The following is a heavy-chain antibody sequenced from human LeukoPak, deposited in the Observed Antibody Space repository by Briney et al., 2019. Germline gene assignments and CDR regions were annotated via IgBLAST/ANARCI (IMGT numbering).Heavy chain of an antibody. CDR3: ARGLRAIAAEVVDY. CDR2: ISYDGSNK. CDR1: GFTFSSYG. J-gene: IGHJ4*02. D-gene: IGHD6-13*01. V-gene: IGHV3-30-3*01. Sequence: GGSLRLSCAASGFTFSSYGMSWVRQAPGKGLEWVAVISYDGSNKYYADSVKGRFTISRDNSKNTLYLQMNSLRAEDTAVYYCARGLRAIAAEVVDYWGQGTLVTVSS.